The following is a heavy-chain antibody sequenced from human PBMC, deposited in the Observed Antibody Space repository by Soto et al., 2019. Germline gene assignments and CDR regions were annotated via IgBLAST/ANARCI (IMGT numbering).Heavy chain of an antibody. CDR3: VSQRTSVLTQAYFDY. D-gene: IGHD2-8*01. J-gene: IGHJ4*02. V-gene: IGHV4-39*01. CDR1: GGSVGNSNYY. Sequence: PSETLSLTCTVSGGSVGNSNYYWGWIRQSPGKGLEWIGSVYYRGRSYSKSSVKSRVTISVDTSKNQFSLNLNSVTASDTAVYYCVSQRTSVLTQAYFDYWGPGALVTIS. CDR2: VYYRGRS.